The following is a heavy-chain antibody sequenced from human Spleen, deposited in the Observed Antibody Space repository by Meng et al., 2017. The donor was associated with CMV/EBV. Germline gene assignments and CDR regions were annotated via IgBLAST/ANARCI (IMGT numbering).Heavy chain of an antibody. V-gene: IGHV3-23*01. CDR1: GFTFSSYA. D-gene: IGHD4-17*01. Sequence: GESLKISCAASGFTFSSYAMNWVRQAPGKGLQWVSTISGRGSNSYYADSVKGRATISRDNSKNTLYLQVNSLRADDTAVYYCAKESPTYGDAFDIWGQGTMVTVSS. CDR3: AKESPTYGDAFDI. CDR2: ISGRGSNS. J-gene: IGHJ3*02.